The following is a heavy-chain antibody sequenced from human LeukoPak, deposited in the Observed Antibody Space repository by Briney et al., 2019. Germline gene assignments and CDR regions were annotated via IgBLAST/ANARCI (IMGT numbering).Heavy chain of an antibody. CDR2: ISGSGGIT. D-gene: IGHD3-10*01. V-gene: IGHV3-23*01. CDR3: TKDSAL. Sequence: GVSLRLSCAAFGFTFNIYDMRWVRQAPGKGLEWVSSISGSGGITYYADSVKGRFTISRDNSKNTLDLHMYSLRAEDSAVYYCTKDSALWGQGTLVTVSS. J-gene: IGHJ4*02. CDR1: GFTFNIYD.